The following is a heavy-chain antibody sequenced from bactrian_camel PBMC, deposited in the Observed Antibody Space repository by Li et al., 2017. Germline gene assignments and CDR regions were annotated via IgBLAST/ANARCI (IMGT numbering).Heavy chain of an antibody. CDR2: ISSDGRT. V-gene: IGHV3S60*01. CDR1: RFSIDDHD. CDR3: AAGPLTLRPGVDITCRPWEWGFGY. D-gene: IGHD1*01. J-gene: IGHJ6*01. Sequence: QLVESGGGSAQAGGSLRLSCTGSRFSIDDHDVGWFRQAPGNECELVSSISSDGRTYYVDYVKGRFVISQDNAKNTLYLQMNSLKPEDTAVYYCAAGPLTLRPGVDITCRPWEWGFGYWGQGTQVTVS.